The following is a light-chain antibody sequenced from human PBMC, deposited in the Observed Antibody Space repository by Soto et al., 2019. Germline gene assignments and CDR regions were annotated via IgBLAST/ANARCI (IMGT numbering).Light chain of an antibody. Sequence: QPALTQPASVSGSPGQSLTFSCPGNRSDDGGYNYVSWYQQHPGTAPKLMIYDVSNRPSGVSNRFSGSKSGNTASLTISGLQALDDFDYYCSSYTSSSTLHVFGPGPKVTV. CDR3: SSYTSSSTLHV. CDR2: DVS. J-gene: IGLJ1*01. V-gene: IGLV2-14*01. CDR1: RSDDGGYNY.